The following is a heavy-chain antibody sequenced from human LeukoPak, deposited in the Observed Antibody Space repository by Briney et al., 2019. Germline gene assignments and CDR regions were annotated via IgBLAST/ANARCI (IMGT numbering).Heavy chain of an antibody. CDR3: AREVGYCSGGSCYSPSRFDY. V-gene: IGHV4-34*01. CDR1: GGSFSGYY. Sequence: SETLSLTCAVYGGSFSGYYWSWIRQPPGKGLEWIGDINHSGSTNYNPSLKSRVTISVDTYKNQFSLTLSSVTAADTAVYYCAREVGYCSGGSCYSPSRFDYWGQGTLVTVS. CDR2: INHSGST. J-gene: IGHJ4*02. D-gene: IGHD2-15*01.